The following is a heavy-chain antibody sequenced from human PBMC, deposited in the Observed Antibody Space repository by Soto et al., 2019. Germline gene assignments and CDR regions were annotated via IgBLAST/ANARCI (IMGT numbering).Heavy chain of an antibody. V-gene: IGHV4-30-4*01. Sequence: SETLSLTCTVSGGSISSGDYYWSWIRQPPGKGLEWIGYIYYSGSTYYNPSLKSRVTISVDTSKNQFSLKLSSVTAADTAVYYCARARGVVVVAATSGGWFDPWGQGTLVTVSS. CDR1: GGSISSGDYY. J-gene: IGHJ5*02. CDR2: IYYSGST. D-gene: IGHD2-15*01. CDR3: ARARGVVVVAATSGGWFDP.